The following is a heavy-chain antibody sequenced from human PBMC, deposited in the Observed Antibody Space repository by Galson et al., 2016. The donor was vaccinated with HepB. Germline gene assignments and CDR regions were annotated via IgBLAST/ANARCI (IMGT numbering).Heavy chain of an antibody. CDR3: ARTTNWVSYFDY. V-gene: IGHV4-39*01. Sequence: SETLSLTCSVSHVSINTDAYYWGWIRQPPGKGLEWIGLISYVGSTHQNPSLKSRVTISVDVSKNQISLKMNSVTAADTAVYYCARTTNWVSYFDYWGQGTLVTISS. D-gene: IGHD7-27*01. J-gene: IGHJ4*02. CDR2: ISYVGST. CDR1: HVSINTDAYY.